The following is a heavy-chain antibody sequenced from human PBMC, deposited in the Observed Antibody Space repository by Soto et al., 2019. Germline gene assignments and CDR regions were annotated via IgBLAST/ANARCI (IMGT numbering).Heavy chain of an antibody. CDR3: AAFVVPASRHTDCDF. Sequence: TETLSLTCTVSGASISTTNYYWGSVRQPPGKGLDWIGNIYYDVTTYYNPSLKSRVTISVDTSKNHFPLTVNSVTAAATAVYYGAAFVVPASRHTDCDFLGPGTLVTGSS. D-gene: IGHD2-15*01. CDR1: GASISTTNYY. V-gene: IGHV4-39*02. CDR2: IYYDVTT. J-gene: IGHJ4*02.